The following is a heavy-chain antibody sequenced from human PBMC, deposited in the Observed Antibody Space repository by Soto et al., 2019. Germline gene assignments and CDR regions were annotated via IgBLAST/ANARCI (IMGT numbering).Heavy chain of an antibody. CDR2: ISSTGSTR. J-gene: IGHJ3*02. Sequence: GGSLRLSCAVSGFTFSSYEMNWVRQAPGKGLEWVSHISSTGSTRYYAESVKGRFTVSRDNAKNSLYLQMNSLRVEDTAVYYCAKDFRAQWPFDAFDIWGQGTMVTVSS. CDR3: AKDFRAQWPFDAFDI. V-gene: IGHV3-48*03. CDR1: GFTFSSYE. D-gene: IGHD6-19*01.